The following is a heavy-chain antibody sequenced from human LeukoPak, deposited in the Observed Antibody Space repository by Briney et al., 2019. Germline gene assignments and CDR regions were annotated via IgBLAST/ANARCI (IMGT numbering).Heavy chain of an antibody. D-gene: IGHD3-10*01. CDR1: GYTFTSYD. J-gene: IGHJ6*02. Sequence: ASVKVSCKASGYTFTSYDINWVRQATGQGLEWMGWMNPNSGNTGHAQKFQGRVTMTRNTSISTAYMELSSLRSEDTAVYYCARGFKVRGYYYYYGMDVWGQGTTVTVSS. CDR3: ARGFKVRGYYYYYGMDV. CDR2: MNPNSGNT. V-gene: IGHV1-8*01.